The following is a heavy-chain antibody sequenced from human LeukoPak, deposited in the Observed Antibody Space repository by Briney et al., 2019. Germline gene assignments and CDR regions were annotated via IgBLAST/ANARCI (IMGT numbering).Heavy chain of an antibody. Sequence: SETLTLTCNVSAGSISGYYWSWIRQPPGKGLEWIGYMNYSGSTNYNPSLKSRVTISADTSKNQFSLKLNSVTAADTAVYYCAKDTTGSYALDVWGQGTTVTVSS. CDR1: AGSISGYY. CDR2: MNYSGST. CDR3: AKDTTGSYALDV. J-gene: IGHJ6*02. V-gene: IGHV4-59*01. D-gene: IGHD2-8*01.